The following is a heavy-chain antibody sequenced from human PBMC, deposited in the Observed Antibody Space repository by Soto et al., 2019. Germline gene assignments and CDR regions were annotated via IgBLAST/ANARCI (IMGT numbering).Heavy chain of an antibody. CDR3: ARADTAMVSGGYYFDY. J-gene: IGHJ4*02. CDR1: GGTFSSYA. CDR2: IIPIFGTA. D-gene: IGHD5-18*01. V-gene: IGHV1-69*06. Sequence: QVQLVQSGAEVKKPGSSVKVSCKASGGTFSSYAISWVRQAPGQGLEWMGGIIPIFGTANYAQKFQGKVTITADKSTSTAYMELSSLRSEDTAVYYCARADTAMVSGGYYFDYWGQGTLVTVSS.